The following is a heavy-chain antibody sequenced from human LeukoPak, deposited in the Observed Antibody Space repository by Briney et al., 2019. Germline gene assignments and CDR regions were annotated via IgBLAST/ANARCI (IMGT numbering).Heavy chain of an antibody. CDR1: GGSISSYY. J-gene: IGHJ5*02. V-gene: IGHV4-59*01. CDR2: IYYSGST. Sequence: SETLSLTCTVSGGSISSYYWSWIRQPPGKGLEWIGYIYYSGSTNYNPSLKSRVTISVDTSKNQFSLKLSSVTAADTAVYYCARDTMVRGVINANWFDPWGQGNLVTVSS. D-gene: IGHD3-10*01. CDR3: ARDTMVRGVINANWFDP.